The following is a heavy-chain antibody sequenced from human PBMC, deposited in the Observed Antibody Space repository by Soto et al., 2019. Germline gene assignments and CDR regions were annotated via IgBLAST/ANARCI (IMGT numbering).Heavy chain of an antibody. J-gene: IGHJ2*01. CDR3: ARGGSLYWYFEL. CDR2: INAGNGNT. Sequence: GASVKVSCKASGYTFTIYSMHWVRQAPGQRLEWMGWINAGNGNTKYSQKFQGRVTITRDTSASTAYMELSSLRSEDTAVYYCARGGSLYWYFELWGRGTLVTVSS. D-gene: IGHD1-26*01. CDR1: GYTFTIYS. V-gene: IGHV1-3*01.